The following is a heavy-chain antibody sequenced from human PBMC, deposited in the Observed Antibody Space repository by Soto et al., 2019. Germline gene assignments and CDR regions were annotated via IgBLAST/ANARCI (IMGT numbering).Heavy chain of an antibody. CDR1: GGSISSGGYF. J-gene: IGHJ4*02. Sequence: QVQLQESGPGLVKPSRILSLTCTVSGGSISSGGYFWSWIRQPPGKGLEWIGNIFYSGTTYYNPSLKRRVTISVDTSKNQFSLKLSSVTAADTAVYFCARGVLYWGQGTLVTVSS. CDR2: IFYSGTT. D-gene: IGHD1-1*01. V-gene: IGHV4-31*03. CDR3: ARGVLY.